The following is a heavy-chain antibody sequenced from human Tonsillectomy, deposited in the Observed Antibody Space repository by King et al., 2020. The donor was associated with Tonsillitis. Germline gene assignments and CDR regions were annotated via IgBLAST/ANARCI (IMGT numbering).Heavy chain of an antibody. J-gene: IGHJ4*02. D-gene: IGHD1-26*01. V-gene: IGHV3-30*18. CDR3: AKDTGLWELDN. Sequence: VQLVESGGGVAQPGRSLRLSCAASGFTFSSYGMHWVRQAPGKGLEWVAVISYDGSNKYYADSVKGRFTISRDNSKNTLYLQMNSLRAEDTAVYYCAKDTGLWELDNWGQGTLVTVSS. CDR2: ISYDGSNK. CDR1: GFTFSSYG.